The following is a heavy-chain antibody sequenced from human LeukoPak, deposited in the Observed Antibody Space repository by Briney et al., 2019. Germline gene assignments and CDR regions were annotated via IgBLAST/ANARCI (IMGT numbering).Heavy chain of an antibody. J-gene: IGHJ6*02. CDR3: ARDGGYGSGSYFYYGMDV. Sequence: SETLSLTCTVSGASISSYYWSWIRQPPGKGLEWIGYIYYSGSTNYNPSLKSRVTMSVGTSKNQFSLKLSSVTAADTAVYYCARDGGYGSGSYFYYGMDVWGQGTTVTVSS. CDR2: IYYSGST. D-gene: IGHD3-10*01. V-gene: IGHV4-59*12. CDR1: GASISSYY.